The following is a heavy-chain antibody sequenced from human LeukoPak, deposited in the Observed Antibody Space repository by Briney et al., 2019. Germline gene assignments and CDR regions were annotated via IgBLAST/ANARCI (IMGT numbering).Heavy chain of an antibody. CDR1: GFTFSSYS. J-gene: IGHJ4*02. V-gene: IGHV3-21*01. Sequence: PGGSLRLSCAASGFTFSSYSMNWVRQAPGKGLDWVSSISSSSSYIYYADSVKGRFTISRDNAKNSLYLQMNSLRAEDTAVYYCARLGYCSSTSCYAFDYWGQGTLVTVSS. CDR2: ISSSSSYI. CDR3: ARLGYCSSTSCYAFDY. D-gene: IGHD2-2*01.